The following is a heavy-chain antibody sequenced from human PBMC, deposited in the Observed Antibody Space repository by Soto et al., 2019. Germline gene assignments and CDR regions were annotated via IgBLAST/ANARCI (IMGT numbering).Heavy chain of an antibody. CDR2: ISWSSVYT. V-gene: IGHV3-9*01. Sequence: EVQLVESGGGLVHPGRSLRLSCAASEFTFDDYAMHWVRQAPGKGLEWVASISWSSVYTGYADSVKGRFTISRDNAKNSLYLEMNSLRPEDTALYYCVKDKSLGGEASTYYFDFWGQGTLVTVSS. CDR3: VKDKSLGGEASTYYFDF. J-gene: IGHJ4*02. CDR1: EFTFDDYA. D-gene: IGHD2-21*01.